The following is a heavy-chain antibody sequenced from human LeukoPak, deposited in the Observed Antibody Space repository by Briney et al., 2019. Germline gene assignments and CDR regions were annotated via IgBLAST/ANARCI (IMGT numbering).Heavy chain of an antibody. CDR1: GGSISSSSYY. D-gene: IGHD5-24*01. CDR2: IYYSGST. V-gene: IGHV4-39*07. J-gene: IGHJ5*02. Sequence: SETLSLTCTVSGGSISSSSYYWGWIRQPPGKGLEWIGSIYYSGSTYYNPSLKSRVTISVDTSKNQFSLKLSSVTAADTAVYYCARGTPTEMATIMGPFDPWGQGTLVTVSS. CDR3: ARGTPTEMATIMGPFDP.